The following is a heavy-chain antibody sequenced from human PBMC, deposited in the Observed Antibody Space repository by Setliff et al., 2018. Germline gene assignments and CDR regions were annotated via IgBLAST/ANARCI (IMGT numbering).Heavy chain of an antibody. D-gene: IGHD3-22*01. V-gene: IGHV4-39*01. Sequence: SETLSLTCTVSGGSISSSSYYWGWIRQPPGKGLEWIGSIYYSGSTYYNPSLTSRVTITVDTSNNQFSLKLSSVAAADTAVYYCARLGSARYDSSGYYPDNWFDPWGQGTLVTVSS. J-gene: IGHJ5*02. CDR1: GGSISSSSYY. CDR3: ARLGSARYDSSGYYPDNWFDP. CDR2: IYYSGST.